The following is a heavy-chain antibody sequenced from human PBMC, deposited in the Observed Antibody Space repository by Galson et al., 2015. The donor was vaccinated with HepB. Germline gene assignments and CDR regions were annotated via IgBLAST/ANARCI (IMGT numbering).Heavy chain of an antibody. Sequence: SLRLSCAASGFTFSSYAMSWVRQAPGKGLEWVSAISGSGGSTYYADSVKGRFTISRDNSKNTLYLQMNSLRAEDAAVYYCAKDFAAQPRYYFDYWGQGTLVTVSS. CDR1: GFTFSSYA. J-gene: IGHJ4*02. CDR2: ISGSGGST. CDR3: AKDFAAQPRYYFDY. D-gene: IGHD1-14*01. V-gene: IGHV3-23*01.